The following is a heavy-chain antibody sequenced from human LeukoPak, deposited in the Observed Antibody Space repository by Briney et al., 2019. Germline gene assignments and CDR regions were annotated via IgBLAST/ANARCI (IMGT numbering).Heavy chain of an antibody. D-gene: IGHD6-13*01. J-gene: IGHJ6*03. V-gene: IGHV4-59*11. CDR2: NYNSGSN. CDR1: GGSISSHY. Sequence: SETLSLTCTVSGGSISSHYWSWIRQPPGKGPEWNRYNYNSGSNNYNPSRKSRVTIPVDTSKNQFSLKLSSVTAADTAVYYGARIRGYSSSWYPTYYYYYMDVWGKGTTITVSS. CDR3: ARIRGYSSSWYPTYYYYYMDV.